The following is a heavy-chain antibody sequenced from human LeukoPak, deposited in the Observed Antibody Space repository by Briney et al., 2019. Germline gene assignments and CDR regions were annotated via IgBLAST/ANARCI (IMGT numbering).Heavy chain of an antibody. CDR2: ISAYNGNT. Sequence: ASVKVSCKSSGYTFTSYSISWVRQAPGQGLEWMGWISAYNGNTNYAQKLQGRVTMTTDTSTSTAYMELRSLRSDDTAVYYCAIYKAARPYYYYGMDVWGQGTTVTVSS. CDR3: AIYKAARPYYYYGMDV. V-gene: IGHV1-18*01. CDR1: GYTFTSYS. J-gene: IGHJ6*02. D-gene: IGHD6-6*01.